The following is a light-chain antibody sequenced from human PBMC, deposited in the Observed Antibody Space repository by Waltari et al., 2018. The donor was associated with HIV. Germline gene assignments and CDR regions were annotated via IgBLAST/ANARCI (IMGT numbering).Light chain of an antibody. J-gene: IGLJ3*02. CDR2: DVT. CDR3: SSYTGTGTWV. V-gene: IGLV2-14*03. Sequence: QSALTQPASVSGSPGQSIAISCTGTHNDAGGYNYVSWDQHHPGTAPNLVIYDVTNRPSTVSDRFSGSKSGNTASLTISGLQAEDEADYYCSSYTGTGTWVFGGGTKVTVL. CDR1: HNDAGGYNY.